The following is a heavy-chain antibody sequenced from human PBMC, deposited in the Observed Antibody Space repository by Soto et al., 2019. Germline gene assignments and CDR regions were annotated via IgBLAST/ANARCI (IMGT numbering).Heavy chain of an antibody. CDR2: INHSGST. V-gene: IGHV4-34*01. CDR1: GGSFSGYY. Sequence: SETLSLTCAVYGGSFSGYYWSWIRQPPGKGLEWIGEINHSGSTNYNPSLQSRVTISVDTSKNQFSLKLSSVTAADTAVYYCARERCSSTSCYYDAFDIWGQGTMVTVSS. J-gene: IGHJ3*02. D-gene: IGHD2-2*01. CDR3: ARERCSSTSCYYDAFDI.